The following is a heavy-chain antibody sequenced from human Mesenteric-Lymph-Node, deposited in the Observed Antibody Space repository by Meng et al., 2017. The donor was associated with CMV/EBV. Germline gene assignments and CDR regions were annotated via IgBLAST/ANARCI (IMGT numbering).Heavy chain of an antibody. CDR3: SKSYGDSH. D-gene: IGHD4-17*01. Sequence: LSCVASGFTFTNAWMSWVRQTPGKGLEWVGRIKNKIDGGTIDYAAPVKGRFTISRDDSTNTVYLQMNSLKTEDTAVYYCSKSYGDSHWGQGTLVTVSS. V-gene: IGHV3-15*01. J-gene: IGHJ4*02. CDR2: IKNKIDGGTI. CDR1: GFTFTNAW.